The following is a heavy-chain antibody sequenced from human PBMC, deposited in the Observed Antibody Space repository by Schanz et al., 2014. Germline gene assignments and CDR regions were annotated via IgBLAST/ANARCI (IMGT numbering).Heavy chain of an antibody. V-gene: IGHV3-23*04. D-gene: IGHD1-1*01. CDR3: MAMGRNTSHYFDH. J-gene: IGHJ4*02. Sequence: VQLVESGGGVVQPGGSLRLSCAGSGFTFSSYAMSWVRQTPGKGLEWVSVISGSGVTIYYADSVKGRFTIARDNSKNTLFLQMDSLRVEDTAVYYCMAMGRNTSHYFDHWGQGTLVTVSS. CDR2: ISGSGVTI. CDR1: GFTFSSYA.